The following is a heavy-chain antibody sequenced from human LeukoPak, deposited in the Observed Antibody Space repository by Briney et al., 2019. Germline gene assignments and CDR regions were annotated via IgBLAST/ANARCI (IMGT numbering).Heavy chain of an antibody. CDR2: INPSGGST. D-gene: IGHD2-15*01. Sequence: GASVKVSCKASGYTFTSYYMHWVRQAPGQGLEWMGIINPSGGSTSYAQKFQGRVTMTRDMSTSTVYMELSSLRSEDTAVYYCARDAKRLGYCSGGSCSNWFDPWGQGTPVTVSS. CDR1: GYTFTSYY. J-gene: IGHJ5*02. V-gene: IGHV1-46*01. CDR3: ARDAKRLGYCSGGSCSNWFDP.